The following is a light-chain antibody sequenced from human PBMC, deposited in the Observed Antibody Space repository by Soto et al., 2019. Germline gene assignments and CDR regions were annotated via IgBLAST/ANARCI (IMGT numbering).Light chain of an antibody. CDR3: QQYYSYPHT. J-gene: IGKJ1*01. V-gene: IGKV1-8*01. CDR2: AAS. Sequence: AIRMTQSPSSFSASTGDRVTITCRASQGISSYLAWYQQKPWKAPKLLIYAASTLQSGVPSRVSGSGSGTDFTLTISCLQSEDFATYYCQQYYSYPHTFGQGTKVEIK. CDR1: QGISSY.